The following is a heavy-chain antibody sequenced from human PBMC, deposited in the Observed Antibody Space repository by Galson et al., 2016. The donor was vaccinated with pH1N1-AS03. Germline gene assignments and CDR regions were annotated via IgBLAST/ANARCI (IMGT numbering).Heavy chain of an antibody. CDR2: ISCDGTKK. Sequence: SLRLSCAASGFSFSTYSVHWVRQAPGRGLEWVALISCDGTKKFYADSVRGRFTISRDTSKNTVYLQMNSLRVEDTAVYYCTRASGSGWYGSYYDYWGQGTLVPVSS. J-gene: IGHJ4*02. CDR3: TRASGSGWYGSYYDY. CDR1: GFSFSTYS. D-gene: IGHD6-19*01. V-gene: IGHV3-30*04.